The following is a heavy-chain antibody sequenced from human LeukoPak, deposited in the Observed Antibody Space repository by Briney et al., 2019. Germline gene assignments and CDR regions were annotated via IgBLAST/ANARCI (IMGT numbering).Heavy chain of an antibody. CDR2: INPSGGST. CDR3: ARSGWDDAFDI. V-gene: IGHV1-46*01. D-gene: IGHD6-19*01. J-gene: IGHJ3*02. Sequence: ASVKVSCKASGYAFTSYYMHWVRQAPGQGLEWMGIINPSGGSTSYAQKFQGRVTMTRDTSTSTVYMELSSLRSEDTAVYYCARSGWDDAFDIWGQGTMVTVSS. CDR1: GYAFTSYY.